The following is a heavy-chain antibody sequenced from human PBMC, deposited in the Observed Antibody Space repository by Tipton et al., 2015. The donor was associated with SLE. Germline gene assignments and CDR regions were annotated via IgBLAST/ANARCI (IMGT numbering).Heavy chain of an antibody. D-gene: IGHD1-26*01. CDR1: DGSVSSGSYY. CDR3: ARQYGRGAFDI. J-gene: IGHJ3*02. Sequence: TLSLTCTVSDGSVSSGSYYWSWIRQHPGKGLEWIGYIYYSGSTNYNPSLKSRVTISVDTSKNQFSLKLSSVTAADTAVYYCARQYGRGAFDIWGQGTMVTVSS. V-gene: IGHV4-61*01. CDR2: IYYSGST.